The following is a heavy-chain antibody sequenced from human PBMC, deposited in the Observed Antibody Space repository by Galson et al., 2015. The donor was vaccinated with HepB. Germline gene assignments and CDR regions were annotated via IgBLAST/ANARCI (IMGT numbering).Heavy chain of an antibody. CDR2: IYWDDDK. Sequence: PALVKPTQTLTLTCTFSGFSLSTSGVGVGWIRPPPGKALEWLALIYWDDDKRYSPSLKSRLTITKDTSKNQVVLTMTNMDPVDTATYYCAHAPYSSSWYGEDWFDPWGQGTLVTVSS. CDR1: GFSLSTSGVG. V-gene: IGHV2-5*02. J-gene: IGHJ5*02. CDR3: AHAPYSSSWYGEDWFDP. D-gene: IGHD6-13*01.